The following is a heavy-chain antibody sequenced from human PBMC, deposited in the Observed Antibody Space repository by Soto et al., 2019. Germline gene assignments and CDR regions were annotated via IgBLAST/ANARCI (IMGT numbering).Heavy chain of an antibody. CDR1: GFTFSSNG. Sequence: PGGSLRLSCEASGFTFSSNGMNWVRQAPGKGLVWVSRINSDGSKTTYAASVKGRFTISRDNAKNTVYLQMDSLRAEDTAVYYCATVATNSYNWLDPWGQGTLVTVSS. J-gene: IGHJ5*02. V-gene: IGHV3-74*01. D-gene: IGHD5-12*01. CDR3: ATVATNSYNWLDP. CDR2: INSDGSKT.